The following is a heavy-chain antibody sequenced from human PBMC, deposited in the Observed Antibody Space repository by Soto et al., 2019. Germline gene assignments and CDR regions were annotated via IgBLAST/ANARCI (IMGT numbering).Heavy chain of an antibody. D-gene: IGHD2-15*01. CDR3: ARERYCSGGSCYGDNYYYYGMDV. J-gene: IGHJ6*02. V-gene: IGHV6-1*01. CDR2: TYYRSKWYN. Sequence: SQTLSLTCAISGDSVSSNSAAWNWISQSPSRGLEWLGRTYYRSKWYNDYAVSVKSRITINPDTSKNQFSLQLNSVTPEDTAVYYCARERYCSGGSCYGDNYYYYGMDVWGQGTTVTVSS. CDR1: GDSVSSNSAA.